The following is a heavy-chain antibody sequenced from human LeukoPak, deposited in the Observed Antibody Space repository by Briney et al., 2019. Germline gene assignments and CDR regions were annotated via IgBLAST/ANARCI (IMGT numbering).Heavy chain of an antibody. V-gene: IGHV4-30-2*01. D-gene: IGHD6-6*01. J-gene: IGHJ6*03. CDR3: ARGIAARRLRYYYYYMDV. CDR1: GGSISSGGYS. Sequence: SQTLSLTCAVSGGSISSGGYSWSWIRQPPGKGLEWIGYIYHSGSTYYNPSLKSRVTISVDRSKNQFSLKLSSVTAADTAVYYCARGIAARRLRYYYYYMDVWGKGTTVTVSS. CDR2: IYHSGST.